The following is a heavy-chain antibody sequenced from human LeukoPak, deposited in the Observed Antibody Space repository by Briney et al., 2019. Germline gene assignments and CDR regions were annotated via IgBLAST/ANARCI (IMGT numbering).Heavy chain of an antibody. CDR3: TTYPMVYAMNY. V-gene: IGHV3-15*01. CDR1: GFTFSNAW. D-gene: IGHD2-8*01. Sequence: GGSLRLSCAASGFTFSNAWMSWVRQAPGKGLEWVGRFKSKTDGGTTDYAAPVKGRFTISRDDSKNTLYLQMNSLKTEDTAVYYCTTYPMVYAMNYWGQGTLVTVSS. CDR2: FKSKTDGGTT. J-gene: IGHJ4*02.